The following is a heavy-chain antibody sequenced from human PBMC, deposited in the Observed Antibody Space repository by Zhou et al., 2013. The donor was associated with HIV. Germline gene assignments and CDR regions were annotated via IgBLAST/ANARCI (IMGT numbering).Heavy chain of an antibody. D-gene: IGHD3-3*01. J-gene: IGHJ4*02. Sequence: QVQLVQSGAEVKKPGASVKVSCKASGYTFTGYYMHWVRQAPGQGFEWMGWIYPNAGGANYAQKFQGRVTMTRATSISTAFMELTRLSSDDTAVYYCARSSVNYDFWSGYFDYWGQGTLVTVSS. CDR2: IYPNAGGA. V-gene: IGHV1-2*02. CDR1: GYTFTGYY. CDR3: ARSSVNYDFWSGYFDY.